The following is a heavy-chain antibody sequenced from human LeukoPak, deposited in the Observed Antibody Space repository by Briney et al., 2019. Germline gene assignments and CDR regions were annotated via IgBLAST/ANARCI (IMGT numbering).Heavy chain of an antibody. Sequence: GSLRLSCAVSGFSFTTYWMTWVRQPPGKGLEWIGEIYHSGSTNYNPSLKSRVTISVDKSKNQFSLKLSSVTAADTAVYYCARESRATYYYDSSGYYVYWGQGTPVTVSS. CDR3: ARESRATYYYDSSGYYVY. D-gene: IGHD3-22*01. CDR2: IYHSGST. J-gene: IGHJ4*02. CDR1: GFSFTTYW. V-gene: IGHV4-4*02.